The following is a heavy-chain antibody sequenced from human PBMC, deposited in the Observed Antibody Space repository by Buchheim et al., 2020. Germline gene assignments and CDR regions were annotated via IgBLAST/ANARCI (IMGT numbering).Heavy chain of an antibody. Sequence: EVQLVESGGGLVQPGGSLRLSCAASGFTFSSYSMNWVRQAPGKGLEWVSYISSSSSTIYYADSVKGRFTISRDNAKNSLYLQMNSLRDEDTAVYYCARDGDPYSGSSYSLYYYYGMDVWGQGTT. D-gene: IGHD1-26*01. J-gene: IGHJ6*02. CDR1: GFTFSSYS. V-gene: IGHV3-48*02. CDR2: ISSSSSTI. CDR3: ARDGDPYSGSSYSLYYYYGMDV.